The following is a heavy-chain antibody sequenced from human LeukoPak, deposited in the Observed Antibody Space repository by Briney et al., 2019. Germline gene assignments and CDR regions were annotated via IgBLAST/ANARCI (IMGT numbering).Heavy chain of an antibody. V-gene: IGHV4-4*07. CDR2: IYTSGST. CDR3: ARGRYCSADICSGGDAFDI. Sequence: SETLSLTCTVSGGSINNYYWSWIRQSAGKGLEWIGRIYTSGSTNYNPSLKSPVPMSLDTSKNHFSLKLSSVTAADTAVYYCARGRYCSADICSGGDAFDIWGQGTMVSVSS. J-gene: IGHJ3*02. CDR1: GGSINNYY. D-gene: IGHD2-15*01.